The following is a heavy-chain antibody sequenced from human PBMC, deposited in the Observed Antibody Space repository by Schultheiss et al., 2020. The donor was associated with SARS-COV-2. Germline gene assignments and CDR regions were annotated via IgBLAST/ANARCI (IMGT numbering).Heavy chain of an antibody. CDR3: ARVYGDYDAYYFDY. J-gene: IGHJ4*02. Sequence: SETLSLTCAVYGGSFSGYHWIWIRQPPGKGLEWIGSIYYSGSTNYNPSLKSRVTISVDTSKNQFSLKLSSVTAADTAVYYCARVYGDYDAYYFDYWGQGTLVTVSS. V-gene: IGHV4-34*01. CDR1: GGSFSGYH. CDR2: IYYSGST. D-gene: IGHD4-17*01.